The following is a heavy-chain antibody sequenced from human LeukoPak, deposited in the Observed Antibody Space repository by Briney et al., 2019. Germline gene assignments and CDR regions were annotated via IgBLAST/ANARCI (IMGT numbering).Heavy chain of an antibody. CDR2: VSLTGDM. V-gene: IGHV3-23*01. CDR1: GFTFSSYG. J-gene: IGHJ3*02. Sequence: GGSLRLSCSASGFTFSSYGMSWVRQAPGKGLEWVSVVSLTGDMFYADSVKGRFTISRDNSKNTMYLQMDSLRVDDTAVYYCAKVATPNTLDAFDIWGQGTMVTVSS. CDR3: AKVATPNTLDAFDI. D-gene: IGHD1/OR15-1a*01.